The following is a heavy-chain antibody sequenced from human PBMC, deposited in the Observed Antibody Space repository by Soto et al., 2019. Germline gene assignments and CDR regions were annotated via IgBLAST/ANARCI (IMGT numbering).Heavy chain of an antibody. V-gene: IGHV1-58*02. CDR3: AASILKGTTEYLDY. CDR2: IVVGSGNT. Sequence: GASVKVSCKASGFTFTSSAMQWVRQARGQRLEWIGWIVVGSGNTNYAQKFQERVTITRDMSTSTAYMELSSLRSEDTAVYYCAASILKGTTEYLDYWGQGTLVTVSS. J-gene: IGHJ4*02. D-gene: IGHD1-7*01. CDR1: GFTFTSSA.